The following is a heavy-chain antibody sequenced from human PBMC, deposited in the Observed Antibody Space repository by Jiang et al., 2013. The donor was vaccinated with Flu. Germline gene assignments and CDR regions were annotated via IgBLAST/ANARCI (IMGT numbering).Heavy chain of an antibody. Sequence: YPGDSDTRYSPSFQGQVTISADKSISTAYLQWSSLKASDTAMYYCARASITMVRGPYWGAFDIWGQGTMVTVSS. CDR3: ARASITMVRGPYWGAFDI. D-gene: IGHD3-10*01. V-gene: IGHV5-51*01. J-gene: IGHJ3*02. CDR2: YPGDSDT.